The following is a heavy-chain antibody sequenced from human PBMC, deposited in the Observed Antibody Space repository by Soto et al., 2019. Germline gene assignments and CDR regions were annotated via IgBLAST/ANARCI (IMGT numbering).Heavy chain of an antibody. V-gene: IGHV4-59*08. CDR3: ARRVVKDIVVVRDWDAFDI. D-gene: IGHD2-15*01. CDR2: IYYSGST. CDR1: GGSSSSHY. Sequence: SESLSLTYTVSGGSSSSHYWSWIRQPPGKGLEWIGYIYYSGSTNYNPSLKSRVTISVDTSKNQFSLKLSSVTAADTAVYYCARRVVKDIVVVRDWDAFDIWGQGTMVTVSS. J-gene: IGHJ3*02.